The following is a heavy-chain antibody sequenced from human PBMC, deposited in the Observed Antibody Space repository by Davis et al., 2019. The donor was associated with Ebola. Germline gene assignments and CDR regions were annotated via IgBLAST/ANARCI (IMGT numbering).Heavy chain of an antibody. V-gene: IGHV3-43*01. J-gene: IGHJ6*02. CDR2: ISWDGGST. Sequence: GGSLRLSCAASGFTFDDYTMHWVRQAPGKGLEWVSLISWDGGSTYYADSVKGRFTISRDNSKNSLYLQMNNLRTEDTALYYCAKATTGLGWYYGMDVWGQGTTVTVSS. CDR3: AKATTGLGWYYGMDV. D-gene: IGHD4-23*01. CDR1: GFTFDDYT.